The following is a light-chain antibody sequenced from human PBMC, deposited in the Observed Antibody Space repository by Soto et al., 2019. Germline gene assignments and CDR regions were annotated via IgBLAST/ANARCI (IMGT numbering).Light chain of an antibody. J-gene: IGKJ5*01. CDR2: GAS. V-gene: IGKV3-20*01. Sequence: EIVLTQSPGTLSLSPGERATLSCRSIQSVSSSYLAWYQQKPGQAPRLLIYGASSRATGIPDRFSGSGSGTDFSPTISRLEPQDFAVYYGQQYGSSPPITFGQGTRLEIK. CDR1: QSVSSSY. CDR3: QQYGSSPPIT.